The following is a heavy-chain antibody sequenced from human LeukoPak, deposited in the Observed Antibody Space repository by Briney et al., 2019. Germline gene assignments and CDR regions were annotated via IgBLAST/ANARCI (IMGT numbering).Heavy chain of an antibody. Sequence: ASVKVSCKASGYTFTGYYMHWVRQAPGQGLEWMGWINPNSGGTNYAQKFQGRVTMTRDTSISTAYMELSRLRSDDTAVYYCARKRSRDGYNYGYWGQGTLVTVSS. J-gene: IGHJ4*02. CDR1: GYTFTGYY. CDR2: INPNSGGT. D-gene: IGHD5-24*01. V-gene: IGHV1-2*02. CDR3: ARKRSRDGYNYGY.